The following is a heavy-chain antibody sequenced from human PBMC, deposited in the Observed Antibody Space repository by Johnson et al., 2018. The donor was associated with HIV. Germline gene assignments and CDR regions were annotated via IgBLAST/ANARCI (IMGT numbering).Heavy chain of an antibody. CDR2: ISYDGSNK. D-gene: IGHD6-6*01. CDR1: GEKRRREV. CDR3: ARDRGIAARPFRYAFDI. V-gene: IGHV3-30*04. Sequence: QVQLVEYGGGGGKKGRARRISGGEEGEKRRREVRHGARQAPGKGLEWVAVISYDGSNKYYADSVKGRFTISRDKSKNTLYLQMNSLRAEDTAVYYCARDRGIAARPFRYAFDIWGQGTMVTVSS. J-gene: IGHJ3*02.